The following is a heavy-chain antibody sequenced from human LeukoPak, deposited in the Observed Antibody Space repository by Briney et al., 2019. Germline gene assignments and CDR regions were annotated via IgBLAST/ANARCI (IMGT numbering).Heavy chain of an antibody. CDR3: AKAYCGGDCYRVFDY. V-gene: IGHV3-23*01. D-gene: IGHD2-21*02. CDR1: GFTFSSYA. Sequence: GGSLRLSCAASGFTFSSYAMSWVRQAPGKGVEWVSAISGSGGRTYYADSVKGRFTISRDNSKNTLYLQMNSLRAEDTAVYYCAKAYCGGDCYRVFDYWGQGTLVAVSS. J-gene: IGHJ4*02. CDR2: ISGSGGRT.